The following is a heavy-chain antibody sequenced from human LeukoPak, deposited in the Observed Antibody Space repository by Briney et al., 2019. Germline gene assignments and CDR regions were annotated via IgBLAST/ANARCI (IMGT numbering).Heavy chain of an antibody. CDR1: GLTFDDYA. J-gene: IGHJ4*02. V-gene: IGHV3-43D*04. CDR2: ISWDGGST. CDR3: AKGGDYSSEGVDY. Sequence: TGGSLRLSCAASGLTFDDYAMHWVRQAPGKGLEWVSLISWDGGSTYYADSVKGRFTISRDNSKNSLYLQMNSVRAEDTALYYCAKGGDYSSEGVDYWGQGTLVTVSS. D-gene: IGHD6-25*01.